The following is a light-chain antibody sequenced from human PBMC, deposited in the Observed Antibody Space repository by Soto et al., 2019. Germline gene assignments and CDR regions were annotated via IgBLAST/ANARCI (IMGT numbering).Light chain of an antibody. Sequence: EIVLTQSPATLSLSPGERATLSCRASQSVVSYLTWYQQKRGQAPRLLISDASNRATGIPARFSGSGSGTDFTLTISSLEPEEFAVYYCQQRSNWPPTFGQGTKLEIK. CDR2: DAS. J-gene: IGKJ2*01. CDR1: QSVVSY. CDR3: QQRSNWPPT. V-gene: IGKV3-11*01.